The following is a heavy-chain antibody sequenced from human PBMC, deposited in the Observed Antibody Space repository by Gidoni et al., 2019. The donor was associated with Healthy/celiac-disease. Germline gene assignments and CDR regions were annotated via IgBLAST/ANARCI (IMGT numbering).Heavy chain of an antibody. CDR3: AREEGERYFDWLESRWDNWFDP. CDR2: INSDGSST. V-gene: IGHV3-74*01. D-gene: IGHD3-9*01. Sequence: EVQLVESGGGLVQPGGSLRLSCAASVFTFSSYWMHWVRQAPGKGLVWVSRINSDGSSTSYAESVKGRFTISRDNAKNTLYRQMNSLRAEDTAVYYCAREEGERYFDWLESRWDNWFDPWGQGTLVTVSS. J-gene: IGHJ5*02. CDR1: VFTFSSYW.